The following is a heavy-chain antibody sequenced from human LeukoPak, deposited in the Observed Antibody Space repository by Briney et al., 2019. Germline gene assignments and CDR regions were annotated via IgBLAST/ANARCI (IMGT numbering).Heavy chain of an antibody. J-gene: IGHJ4*02. V-gene: IGHV3-33*01. D-gene: IGHD6-6*01. CDR2: IWYDGSNK. CDR3: ARDRIAYSSSSGSY. CDR1: GFTFSSYG. Sequence: GGSLRLSCAASGFTFSSYGMHWVRQAPGKGLEWVAVIWYDGSNKYYADSVKGRFTISRDNSKNTLYLQMNSLRAEDTAVYYCARDRIAYSSSSGSYWGQGTLVTVSS.